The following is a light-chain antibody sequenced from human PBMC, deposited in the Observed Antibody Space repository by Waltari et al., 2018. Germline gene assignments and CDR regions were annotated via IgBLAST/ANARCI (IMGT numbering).Light chain of an antibody. CDR3: QSYDSSLSIVI. CDR1: RDNTGAGYD. Sequence: QSVLTQPPSVSGAPGQRVTISCNGDRDNTGAGYDVHWYQHLPGAAPKLLIYDNNNRPSGVPDRFSGSKSVTSASLAISGLQAEDEADYYCQSYDSSLSIVIFGGGTKLTVL. J-gene: IGLJ2*01. V-gene: IGLV1-40*01. CDR2: DNN.